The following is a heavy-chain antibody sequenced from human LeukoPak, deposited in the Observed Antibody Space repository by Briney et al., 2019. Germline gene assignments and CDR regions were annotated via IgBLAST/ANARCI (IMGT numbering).Heavy chain of an antibody. CDR2: ISSSGSTI. CDR1: GFTFSDYY. Sequence: GGSLRLSRAASGFTFSDYYMSWIRQAPGKGLEWVSYISSSGSTIYYADSVKGRFTISRDNAKNSLYLQMNSLRAEDTAVYYCARDNYYDFWSGYNPYYYYGMDVWGQGTTVTVSS. CDR3: ARDNYYDFWSGYNPYYYYGMDV. J-gene: IGHJ6*02. D-gene: IGHD3-3*01. V-gene: IGHV3-11*01.